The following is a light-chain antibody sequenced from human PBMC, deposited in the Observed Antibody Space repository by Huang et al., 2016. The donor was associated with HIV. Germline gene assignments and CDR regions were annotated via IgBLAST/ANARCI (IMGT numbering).Light chain of an antibody. CDR2: WAS. CDR1: QSVYSSSTSKDY. CDR3: QQYYSSPQT. Sequence: DIIMTQSPDSLAVSLGERATLNCRSSQSVYSSSTSKDYMAWFQQKPGQPPRLLLFWASTREAGVPDRFSGSGSGTHFTLTIANLEPEDAAIYYCQQYYSSPQTFGQGTRVEVK. V-gene: IGKV4-1*01. J-gene: IGKJ1*01.